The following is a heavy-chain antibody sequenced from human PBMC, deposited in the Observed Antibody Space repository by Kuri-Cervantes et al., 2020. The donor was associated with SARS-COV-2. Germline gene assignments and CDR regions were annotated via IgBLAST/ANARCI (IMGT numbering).Heavy chain of an antibody. CDR1: GASISSGNSY. CDR2: IYYSGST. D-gene: IGHD4-23*01. Sequence: SETLSLTCTVSGASISSGNSYWSWIRQPPGKGLEWIGYIYYSGSTNYNPSLKSRVTISVDTSKNQFSLKLSSVTAADTAVYYCARDPTTVVTPAHYYGMDVWGQGTTVTVSS. J-gene: IGHJ6*02. CDR3: ARDPTTVVTPAHYYGMDV. V-gene: IGHV4-61*01.